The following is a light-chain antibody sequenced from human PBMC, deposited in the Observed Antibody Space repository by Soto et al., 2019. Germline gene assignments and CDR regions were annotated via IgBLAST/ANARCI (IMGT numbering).Light chain of an antibody. V-gene: IGKV3-15*01. J-gene: IGKJ4*01. CDR1: QSVSS. CDR2: GAS. Sequence: EIVMTQSPATLSVSPGDRATLSCRASQSVSSIAWYQQKPGQPPRLLIYGASRRATNIPARFSGGGSDTEFTLTISTLQSEDFAVYYCQRYNNWPLTFGGGTKVESK. CDR3: QRYNNWPLT.